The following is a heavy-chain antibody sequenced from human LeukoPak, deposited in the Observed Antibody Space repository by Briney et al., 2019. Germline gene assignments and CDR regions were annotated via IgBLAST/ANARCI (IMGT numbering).Heavy chain of an antibody. D-gene: IGHD3-22*01. Sequence: GGSLRLSCAASGFTFSSCSMNWVRQAPGKGLEWVSSISSSSSYIYYADSVKGRFTISRDNAKNSLYLQMNSLRAEDTAVYYCARDPGYYDSSGYFPAYFQHWGQGTLVTVSS. CDR2: ISSSSSYI. CDR3: ARDPGYYDSSGYFPAYFQH. J-gene: IGHJ1*01. CDR1: GFTFSSCS. V-gene: IGHV3-21*01.